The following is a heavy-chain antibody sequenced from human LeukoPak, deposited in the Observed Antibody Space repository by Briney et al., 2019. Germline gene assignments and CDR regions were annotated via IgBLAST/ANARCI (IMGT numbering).Heavy chain of an antibody. CDR1: GFTFSSYS. CDR2: ISYDGSNK. J-gene: IGHJ4*02. V-gene: IGHV3-30*18. Sequence: PGGSLRLSCAASGFTFSSYSMNWVRQAPGKGLEWVAVISYDGSNKYYADSVKGRFTISRDNSKNTLYLQMNSLRAEDTAVYYCAKGYYDSSIDYWGQGTLVTVSS. D-gene: IGHD3-22*01. CDR3: AKGYYDSSIDY.